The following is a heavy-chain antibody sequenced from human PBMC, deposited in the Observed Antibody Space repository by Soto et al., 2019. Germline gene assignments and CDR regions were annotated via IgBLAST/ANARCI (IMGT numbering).Heavy chain of an antibody. CDR3: ARTPSHFGGVIAFDI. CDR1: GYTFTSYG. D-gene: IGHD3-3*01. J-gene: IGHJ3*02. CDR2: ISAYNGNT. Sequence: ASVKVSCKASGYTFTSYGISWVRQAPGQGLEWMGWISAYNGNTNYAQKLQGRVTMTTDTSTSTAYMELRSLRSDDTAVYYCARTPSHFGGVIAFDIWGQGTMVTVSS. V-gene: IGHV1-18*01.